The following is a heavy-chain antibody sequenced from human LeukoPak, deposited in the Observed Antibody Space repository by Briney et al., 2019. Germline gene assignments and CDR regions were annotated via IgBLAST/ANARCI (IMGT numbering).Heavy chain of an antibody. CDR1: ADTFTANY. Sequence: GSLRASSRASADTFTANYMHWGRQALGERVEWRGWIIPNSGVTNYAQKFQGRVTTSRETPLSTAYMELSRLRSDDTAVYYCARDGVAATFDYWGQGTLVTVSS. V-gene: IGHV1-2*02. CDR2: IIPNSGVT. CDR3: ARDGVAATFDY. D-gene: IGHD2-15*01. J-gene: IGHJ4*02.